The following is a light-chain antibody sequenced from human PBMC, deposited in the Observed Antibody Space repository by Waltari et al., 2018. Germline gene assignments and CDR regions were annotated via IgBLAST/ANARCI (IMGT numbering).Light chain of an antibody. CDR2: VNSDGSL. V-gene: IGLV4-69*01. J-gene: IGLJ3*02. Sequence: QLVLTQSPSASASLGASVKLTCTLSSGHSSNVIAWLQEQPGKGPRYLMKVNSDGSLSKGDEITDRFSGSISGAERYLTISSLRSEDEADYYCQAGGHGTWVFGGGTKLTVL. CDR1: SGHSSNV. CDR3: QAGGHGTWV.